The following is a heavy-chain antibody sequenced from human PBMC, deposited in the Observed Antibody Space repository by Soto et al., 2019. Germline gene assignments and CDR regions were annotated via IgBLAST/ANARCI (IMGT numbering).Heavy chain of an antibody. CDR1: GASISRTGFH. V-gene: IGHV4-39*01. J-gene: IGHJ4*02. CDR3: ARRGSGQTFDS. CDR2: IYEGETT. Sequence: QLQLQESGPGLVKPSETLSLTCAVSGASISRTGFHWGWIRQPPGQGLEWIGSIYEGETTFYNSSLKSRVTISAATSKSHFSLTLSSVTAADTAVDYCARRGSGQTFDSLVQGTLVTVSS. D-gene: IGHD3-10*01.